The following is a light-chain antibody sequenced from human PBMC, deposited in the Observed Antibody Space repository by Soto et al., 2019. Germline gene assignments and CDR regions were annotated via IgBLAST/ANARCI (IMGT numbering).Light chain of an antibody. J-gene: IGLJ2*01. CDR2: DVS. V-gene: IGLV2-14*01. Sequence: QSARTQPASVSGSPGQSITISCTGTSSDVGAYHYVSWYQQHPGKAPKLIIYDVSDRPSGVSIRFSGSKSGYTASLTISGLQAEDEADYYCSSYTSSTTLVFGGGTKLTVL. CDR3: SSYTSSTTLV. CDR1: SSDVGAYHY.